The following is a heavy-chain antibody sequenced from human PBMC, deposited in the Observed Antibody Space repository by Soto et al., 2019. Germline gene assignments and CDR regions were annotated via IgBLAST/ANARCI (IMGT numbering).Heavy chain of an antibody. J-gene: IGHJ6*01. Sequence: PGGSLRLSRAASGITFSNAWMSWVRQAPGKGLEWVGRIKSKTDGGTTDYAAPVKGRFTISRDDSKNTLYLQMNSLRTEDTAVYYCTTGLLEWLLSYLYYDYYGMDVWGLGTPVTLSS. V-gene: IGHV3-15*01. CDR2: IKSKTDGGTT. CDR1: GITFSNAW. D-gene: IGHD3-3*01. CDR3: TTGLLEWLLSYLYYDYYGMDV.